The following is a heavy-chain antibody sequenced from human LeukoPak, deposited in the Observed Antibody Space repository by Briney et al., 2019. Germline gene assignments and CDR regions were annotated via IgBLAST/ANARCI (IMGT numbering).Heavy chain of an antibody. J-gene: IGHJ4*02. V-gene: IGHV4-61*02. D-gene: IGHD1-20*01. CDR1: GGSISSGSYY. Sequence: SQTLSLTCTVSGGSISSGSYYWSWIRQPAGKGLECIGRIYTSGSTNYNPSLKSRVTISVDTSKNQFSLKLYSVTAAGTAVYYCARDVNWNYVDYWGQGTLVTVSS. CDR3: ARDVNWNYVDY. CDR2: IYTSGST.